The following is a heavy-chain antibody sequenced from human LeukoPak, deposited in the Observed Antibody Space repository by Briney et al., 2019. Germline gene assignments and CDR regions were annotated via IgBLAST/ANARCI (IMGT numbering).Heavy chain of an antibody. CDR1: GFTFSSYG. Sequence: PGGSLRLSCAASGFTFSSYGMHWVRQAPGKGLEWVAVIWYDGSNKYYADSVKGRFTISRDNSKNTLYLQMNSLRAEDTAVYYCARDQLHYDFWSGYYTRDYYGMDVWGQGTTVTVSS. V-gene: IGHV3-33*01. CDR3: ARDQLHYDFWSGYYTRDYYGMDV. J-gene: IGHJ6*02. CDR2: IWYDGSNK. D-gene: IGHD3-3*01.